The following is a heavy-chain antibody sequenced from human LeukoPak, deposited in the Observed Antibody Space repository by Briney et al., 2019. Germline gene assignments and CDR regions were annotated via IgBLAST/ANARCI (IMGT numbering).Heavy chain of an antibody. CDR2: INSDGNNK. D-gene: IGHD3-22*01. V-gene: IGHV3-74*01. CDR1: GFTFSSYW. Sequence: PGGYLRLYCAASGFTFSSYWMHWVRQGPGKGLVWVSRINSDGNNKSYADSVKGRFTISRDNAKNTVYLQMNSLRAEDTAVYYCARKLEGYDSSGYYQYFDYWGQGTLVTVSS. J-gene: IGHJ4*02. CDR3: ARKLEGYDSSGYYQYFDY.